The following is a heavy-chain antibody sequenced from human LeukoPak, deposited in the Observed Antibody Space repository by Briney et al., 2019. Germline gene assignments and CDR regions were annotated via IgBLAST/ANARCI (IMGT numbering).Heavy chain of an antibody. J-gene: IGHJ4*02. CDR1: GFTFSSYA. CDR3: AKRPYYYDSSGYYNY. V-gene: IGHV3-23*01. D-gene: IGHD3-22*01. CDR2: ISGSGGST. Sequence: GGSLRLSCAASGFTFSSYAMSWVRQAPGKGLEWVSAISGSGGSTYYADSVKGRFTISRDNSKNTLYLQMNSLRAEDTAVYYCAKRPYYYDSSGYYNYWGQGTLVTVSS.